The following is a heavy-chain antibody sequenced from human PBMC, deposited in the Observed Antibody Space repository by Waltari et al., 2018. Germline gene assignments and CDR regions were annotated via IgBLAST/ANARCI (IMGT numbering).Heavy chain of an antibody. D-gene: IGHD1-26*01. CDR3: ARCPPTSYSGSHGWFDP. Sequence: QVQLQQWGTGLLKPSETLSLTCAVYGGSFSGYYWSWIRQPPGKGLEWIGEINHSGSTNYNPSLKSRVTISVDTSKNQFSLKLSSVTAADTAVYYCARCPPTSYSGSHGWFDPWGQGTLVTVSS. CDR1: GGSFSGYY. CDR2: INHSGST. V-gene: IGHV4-34*01. J-gene: IGHJ5*02.